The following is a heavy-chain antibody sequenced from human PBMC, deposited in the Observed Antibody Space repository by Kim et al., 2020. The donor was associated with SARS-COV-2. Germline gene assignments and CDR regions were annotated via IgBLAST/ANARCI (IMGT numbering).Heavy chain of an antibody. CDR3: ARDGYRAARGDYYYGMDV. CDR1: GFTFSDYY. CDR2: ISSSSSYT. J-gene: IGHJ6*02. D-gene: IGHD6-6*01. Sequence: GGSLRLSCAASGFTFSDYYMSWIRQAPGKGLEWVSYISSSSSYTNYADSVKGRFTISRDNAKNSLYLQMNSLRAEDTAVYYCARDGYRAARGDYYYGMDVWGQGTTVTVSS. V-gene: IGHV3-11*05.